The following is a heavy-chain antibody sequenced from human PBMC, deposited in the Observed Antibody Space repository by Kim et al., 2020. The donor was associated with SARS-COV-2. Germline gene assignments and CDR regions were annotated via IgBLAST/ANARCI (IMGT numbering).Heavy chain of an antibody. V-gene: IGHV3-23*01. Sequence: GGSLRLSCATSGFTVSNYAMTWVRQAPGQGLEWVSTIRPSGDTTYYADSAKGRFTVSRDNSKNTVFVQMNSLRAEDTAVYYCAMGPDPGYCTSGTCYVSWGQGTLVTVSS. J-gene: IGHJ4*02. CDR1: GFTVSNYA. CDR2: IRPSGDTT. CDR3: AMGPDPGYCTSGTCYVS. D-gene: IGHD2-15*01.